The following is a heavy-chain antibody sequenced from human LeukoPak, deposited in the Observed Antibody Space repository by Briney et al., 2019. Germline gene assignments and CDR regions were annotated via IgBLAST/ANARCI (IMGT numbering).Heavy chain of an antibody. D-gene: IGHD3-3*01. Sequence: GGSLRLSCAASGFTFSNAWMSWVRQAPGKGLEWVGRVKSKTEGGTTDYAAPVKGRFTISRDDSKNTLYLQMNSLKTEDTAVYYCTTATGVATRSYYHYGMDVWGQGTTVTVSS. CDR2: VKSKTEGGTT. CDR1: GFTFSNAW. V-gene: IGHV3-15*01. J-gene: IGHJ6*02. CDR3: TTATGVATRSYYHYGMDV.